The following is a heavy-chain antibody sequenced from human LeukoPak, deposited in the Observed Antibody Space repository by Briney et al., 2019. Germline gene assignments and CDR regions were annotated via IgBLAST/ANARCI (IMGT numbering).Heavy chain of an antibody. Sequence: SETLSLTCTVSGGSISTYYWNWIRQPPGKGLEWIGYVYYSGRTNYNPSLKSRVTISVDTSKNQFSLKLSSVTAADTAVYYCARVLRFPYYYYYNMDVWGKGTTVTVSS. CDR3: ARVLRFPYYYYYNMDV. CDR2: VYYSGRT. V-gene: IGHV4-59*12. J-gene: IGHJ6*03. CDR1: GGSISTYY. D-gene: IGHD3-3*01.